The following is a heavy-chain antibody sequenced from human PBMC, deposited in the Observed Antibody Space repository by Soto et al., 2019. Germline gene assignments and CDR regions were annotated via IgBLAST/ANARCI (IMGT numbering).Heavy chain of an antibody. J-gene: IGHJ6*02. CDR3: ARSVLIENYYYYYGMDV. V-gene: IGHV1-2*04. CDR2: INPNSGGT. D-gene: IGHD2-8*01. CDR1: GYTFTGYY. Sequence: ASVKVSCKASGYTFTGYYMHWVRQAPGQGLEWMGWINPNSGGTNYAQKFQGWVTMTRDTSIGTAYMELSRLRSDDTAVYYCARSVLIENYYYYYGMDVWGQGTTVTVSS.